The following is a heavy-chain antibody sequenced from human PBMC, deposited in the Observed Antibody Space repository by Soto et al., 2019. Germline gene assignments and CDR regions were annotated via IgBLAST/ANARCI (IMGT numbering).Heavy chain of an antibody. Sequence: SVKVSCKASGFTFTSSAVQWVRQARGQHLEWIGWIVVGSGNTNYAQKFQERVTITRDMSTSTAYMELSSLRSEDTAVYYCAAVERLLWFGELSPRFDIWGQGTMVTVS. CDR3: AAVERLLWFGELSPRFDI. CDR1: GFTFTSSA. CDR2: IVVGSGNT. J-gene: IGHJ3*02. D-gene: IGHD3-10*01. V-gene: IGHV1-58*01.